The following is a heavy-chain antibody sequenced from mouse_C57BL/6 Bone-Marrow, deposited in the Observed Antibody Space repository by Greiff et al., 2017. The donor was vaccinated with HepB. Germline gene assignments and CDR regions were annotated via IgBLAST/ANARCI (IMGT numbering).Heavy chain of an antibody. J-gene: IGHJ2*01. Sequence: VQLQQPGAELVMPGASVKLSCKASGYTFTSYWMHWVKQRPGQGLEWIGEIDPSDSYTNYNQKFKGKSTLTVDKSSSTAYMQLSSLTSEDSAVYYCARGLRYYFDYWGQGTTLTVSS. CDR2: IDPSDSYT. CDR1: GYTFTSYW. D-gene: IGHD1-1*01. CDR3: ARGLRYYFDY. V-gene: IGHV1-69*01.